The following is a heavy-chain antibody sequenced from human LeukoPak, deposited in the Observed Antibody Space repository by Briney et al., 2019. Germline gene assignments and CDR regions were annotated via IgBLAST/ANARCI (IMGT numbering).Heavy chain of an antibody. CDR3: VRAHWNGGSGEYFQH. J-gene: IGHJ1*01. Sequence: SETLSLTCAVCGESFSGYYWIWIRRPPGKGLEWIGEINHSGSTNYNPSLKGRVTISVDTSKNQFSLKLNSVTAADRAVYYCVRAHWNGGSGEYFQHWGQGTLVTVSS. D-gene: IGHD3-10*01. CDR2: INHSGST. V-gene: IGHV4-34*01. CDR1: GESFSGYY.